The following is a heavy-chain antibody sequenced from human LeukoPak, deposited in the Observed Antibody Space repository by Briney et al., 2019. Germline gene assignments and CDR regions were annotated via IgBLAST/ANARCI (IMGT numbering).Heavy chain of an antibody. D-gene: IGHD3-22*01. V-gene: IGHV4-34*01. CDR3: ARHPAPDSSYYYDSSGYYWVFDY. J-gene: IGHJ4*02. CDR1: GGSFSGYY. CDR2: INHSGST. Sequence: SETLSLTCAVYGGSFSGYYWSWIRQPPGKGLEWIGEINHSGSTNYNPSLKSRVTISVDTSKNQFSLKLSSVTAADTAVYYCARHPAPDSSYYYDSSGYYWVFDYWGQGTLVTVSS.